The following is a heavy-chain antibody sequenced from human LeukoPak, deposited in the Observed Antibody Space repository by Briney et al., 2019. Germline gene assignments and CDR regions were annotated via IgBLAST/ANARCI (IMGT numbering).Heavy chain of an antibody. V-gene: IGHV3-21*01. CDR1: GFTFSRYN. D-gene: IGHD4-17*01. J-gene: IGHJ4*02. Sequence: PGRSLRLSCAASGFTFSRYNMNWVRQAPGKGLEWVSSISSSSTYIYYADSVQGRCTISRDNAKNSLSLQMNSLRAEDTAVYFCAREMYGDYGFDYWGQGTLVTVSS. CDR3: AREMYGDYGFDY. CDR2: ISSSSTYI.